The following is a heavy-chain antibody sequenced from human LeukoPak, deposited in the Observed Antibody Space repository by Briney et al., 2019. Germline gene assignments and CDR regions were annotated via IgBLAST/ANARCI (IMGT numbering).Heavy chain of an antibody. CDR1: GFTFSTYD. CDR3: ARGSYCSGGVCSPVGAFDI. J-gene: IGHJ3*02. D-gene: IGHD2-21*02. CDR2: IGTAGDT. Sequence: GGSLRLSCAASGFTFSTYDMHWVRQVPGKGLEWVSGIGTAGDTYYADSIKGRFTLSRENAKNSLFLRMNGLRVGDTAVYYCARGSYCSGGVCSPVGAFDIWGQGTVVTVSP. V-gene: IGHV3-13*01.